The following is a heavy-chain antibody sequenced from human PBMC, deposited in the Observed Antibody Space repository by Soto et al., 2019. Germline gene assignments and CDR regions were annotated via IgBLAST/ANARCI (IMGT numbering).Heavy chain of an antibody. CDR1: GFTFSSYA. V-gene: IGHV3-23*01. J-gene: IGHJ5*02. D-gene: IGHD2-2*01. Sequence: GGSLRLSCAASGFTFSSYAMSWVRQAPGKGLEWVSAISGSGGSTYYADSVKGRFTISRDNSKNTLYLQMNSLRAEDTAVYYCAKVTKAVVPAYPPLNWFDPWGQGTLVTVSS. CDR3: AKVTKAVVPAYPPLNWFDP. CDR2: ISGSGGST.